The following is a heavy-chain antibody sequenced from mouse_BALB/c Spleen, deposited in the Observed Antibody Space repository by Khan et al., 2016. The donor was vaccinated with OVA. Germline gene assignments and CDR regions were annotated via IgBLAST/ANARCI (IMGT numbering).Heavy chain of an antibody. CDR3: ARRGSWAPSWFAY. J-gene: IGHJ3*01. D-gene: IGHD6-1*01. Sequence: VQLKESGPGLVKPSQSLSLTCSVTGYSITSGYFWNWIRQFPGNKLEWMGYIRYDGDSNYNPSLKKRTSITRDTSKNQLFLQLNPVTPEATATFYCARRGSWAPSWFAYWGQGTLVTVSP. CDR1: GYSITSGYF. CDR2: IRYDGDS. V-gene: IGHV3-6*01.